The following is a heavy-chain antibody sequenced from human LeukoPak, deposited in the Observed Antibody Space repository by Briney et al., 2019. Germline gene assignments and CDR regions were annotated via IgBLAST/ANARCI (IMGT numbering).Heavy chain of an antibody. CDR2: IIPVLGIA. J-gene: IGHJ6*02. V-gene: IGHV1-69*04. Sequence: SVNVSCEASGGTFSSYAISWVRQAPGQGLERMGRIIPVLGIANYAQKSQGRVTITADKSTSTAYMELSSLRSEDTAVYYCARRFIGTGNYYYYYGMDVWGQGTTVTVSS. D-gene: IGHD1-1*01. CDR3: ARRFIGTGNYYYYYGMDV. CDR1: GGTFSSYA.